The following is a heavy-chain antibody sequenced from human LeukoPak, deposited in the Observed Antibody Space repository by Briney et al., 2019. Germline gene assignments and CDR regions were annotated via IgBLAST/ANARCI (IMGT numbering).Heavy chain of an antibody. CDR2: ISGSGGST. CDR1: GFTFSSYA. Sequence: GGSLRLSCAASGFTFSSYAMSWVRQAPGKGLEWVSGISGSGGSTYYADSVKGRFTVSRDNSKSTLYLQMNSLRAEDTAVYYCAKDYGSGWYYDYWGQGTLVTVSS. J-gene: IGHJ4*02. D-gene: IGHD6-19*01. CDR3: AKDYGSGWYYDY. V-gene: IGHV3-23*01.